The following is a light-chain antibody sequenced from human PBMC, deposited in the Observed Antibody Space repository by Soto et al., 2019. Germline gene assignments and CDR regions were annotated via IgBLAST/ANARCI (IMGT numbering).Light chain of an antibody. CDR2: GTN. V-gene: IGLV1-47*02. Sequence: QSVLTQPPSASGTPGQRVTISCSGGRSNIGGYNYVYWFQQYPGTAPKVLVFGTNLRPSGVPDRFSASKSGTSGSLTISGLRFGDEADYYCAAWDDSLRVVLFGGGTQLTVL. CDR1: RSNIGGYNY. CDR3: AAWDDSLRVVL. J-gene: IGLJ2*01.